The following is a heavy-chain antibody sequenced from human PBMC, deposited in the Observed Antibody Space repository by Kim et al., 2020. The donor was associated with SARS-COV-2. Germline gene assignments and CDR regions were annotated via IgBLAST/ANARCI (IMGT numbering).Heavy chain of an antibody. Sequence: GESLKISCKGSGYSFTSYWISWVRQMPGKGLEWMGRIDPSDSYTNYSPSFQGHVTISADKSISTAYLQWSSLKASDTAMYYCARTYYYDSSGYYDPLHFDYWGQGTLVTVSS. V-gene: IGHV5-10-1*01. CDR1: GYSFTSYW. CDR3: ARTYYYDSSGYYDPLHFDY. D-gene: IGHD3-22*01. J-gene: IGHJ4*02. CDR2: IDPSDSYT.